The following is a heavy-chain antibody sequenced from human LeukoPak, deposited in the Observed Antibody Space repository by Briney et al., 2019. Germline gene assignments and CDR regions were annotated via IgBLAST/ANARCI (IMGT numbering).Heavy chain of an antibody. J-gene: IGHJ4*02. V-gene: IGHV3-74*01. CDR3: ARAYYYDSSGYYGFDY. CDR2: ISHDGFI. D-gene: IGHD3-22*01. Sequence: GGSLRLSCETAGFTFSSYVMHWVRRTPGKGLVWVSRISHDGFISYADSVKGRFTISRDNAKNTLILQMNSLRAEDTAVYYCARAYYYDSSGYYGFDYWGQGTLVTVSS. CDR1: GFTFSSYV.